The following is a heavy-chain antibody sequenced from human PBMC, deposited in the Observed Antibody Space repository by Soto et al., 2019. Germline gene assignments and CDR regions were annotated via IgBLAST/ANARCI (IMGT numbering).Heavy chain of an antibody. CDR3: ARGPWAADY. CDR2: IYSGGST. CDR1: GFTVSTKY. Sequence: EVQLVESGGGLVQPGGSLRLSCAASGFTVSTKYMSWVRQAPGKGLEWVSVIYSGGSTFYADSVRGRFTISRDNSKNTVNLQMNSLRAEDTGVYYCARGPWAADYWGQGTLVTVSS. D-gene: IGHD3-16*01. J-gene: IGHJ4*02. V-gene: IGHV3-66*01.